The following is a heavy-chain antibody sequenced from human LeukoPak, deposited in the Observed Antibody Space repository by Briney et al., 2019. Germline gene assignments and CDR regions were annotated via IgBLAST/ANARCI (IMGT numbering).Heavy chain of an antibody. CDR1: GGTFSSYA. D-gene: IGHD3-9*01. Sequence: SVKVSCKASGGTFSSYAISWVRQAPGQGLEWMGRIIPMFGTANYAQKFQGRVTITTDESTSTAYMELSSLRSEDTAVYYCARGHFDWLFPDYWGQGTLVTVSS. CDR2: IIPMFGTA. V-gene: IGHV1-69*05. CDR3: ARGHFDWLFPDY. J-gene: IGHJ4*02.